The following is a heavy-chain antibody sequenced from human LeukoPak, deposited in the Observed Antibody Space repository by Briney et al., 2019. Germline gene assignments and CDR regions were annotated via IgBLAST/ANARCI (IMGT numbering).Heavy chain of an antibody. CDR1: GGSISSHY. D-gene: IGHD6-13*01. Sequence: SETLSLTCTVSGGSISSHYWSWIRQPPGKGLEWIGYIYYSWSTNYNPSLKSRVTISVDTSKNQFSLKLSSVTAADTAVYYCARLPFSSSWYWFDPWGQGTLVTVSS. J-gene: IGHJ5*02. CDR3: ARLPFSSSWYWFDP. CDR2: IYYSWST. V-gene: IGHV4-59*11.